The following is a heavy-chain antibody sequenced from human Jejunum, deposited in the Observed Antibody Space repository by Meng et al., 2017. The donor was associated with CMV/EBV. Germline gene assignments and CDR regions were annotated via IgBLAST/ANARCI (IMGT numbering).Heavy chain of an antibody. Sequence: FRSYSMNWVRQAPGKGLEWVSSISGSSSHIYYADSVKGRFTISRDNAKNSLYLQMNSLRAEDTAVYYCARDAVFGVVTYYYGMDVWGQGTTVTVSS. CDR1: FRSYS. D-gene: IGHD3-3*01. J-gene: IGHJ6*02. V-gene: IGHV3-21*01. CDR3: ARDAVFGVVTYYYGMDV. CDR2: ISGSSSHI.